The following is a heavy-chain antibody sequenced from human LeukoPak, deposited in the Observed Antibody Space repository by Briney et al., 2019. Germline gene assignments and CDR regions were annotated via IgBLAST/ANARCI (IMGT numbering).Heavy chain of an antibody. CDR2: ISSDNTYQ. Sequence: GGSLRLSCVASGFTFRTYNMNWFRQAPGQGLEWVSFISSDNTYQYYADSVKGRFSISRDNAKNSLYPQMNSLRAEDTAVYYCARDSTGRHDCWGQGTLVTVSS. V-gene: IGHV3-21*01. CDR3: ARDSTGRHDC. CDR1: GFTFRTYN. D-gene: IGHD1-1*01. J-gene: IGHJ4*02.